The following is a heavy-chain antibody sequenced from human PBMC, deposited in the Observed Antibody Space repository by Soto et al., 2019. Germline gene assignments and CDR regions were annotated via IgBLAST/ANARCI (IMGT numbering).Heavy chain of an antibody. D-gene: IGHD6-19*01. J-gene: IGHJ4*02. CDR1: GFTFSTYA. CDR3: TKGPGYNNGWPLH. CDR2: ISGSGGST. Sequence: GGSLRLSCVASGFTFSTYAMGWVRQAPGKGLEWVSAISGSGGSTYYADSVKGRFTISRDNSKNTQYLQLNSLRAEDTAVYYCTKGPGYNNGWPLHWGQGTLVTVSS. V-gene: IGHV3-23*01.